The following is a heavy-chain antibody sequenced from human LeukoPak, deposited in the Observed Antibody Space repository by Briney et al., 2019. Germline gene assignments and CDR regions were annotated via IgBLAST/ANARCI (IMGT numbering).Heavy chain of an antibody. CDR3: ARDRKGIAVAGTFDY. CDR1: GYTFTSYG. CDR2: ISAYNGNT. V-gene: IGHV1-18*01. D-gene: IGHD6-19*01. Sequence: ASVKVSCKASGYTFTSYGISWVRQAPGQGLEWMGWISAYNGNTNYAQKLQGRVTMTTDTSTSTAYMELRSLRSDDTAVYYCARDRKGIAVAGTFDYWGQGTLVTASS. J-gene: IGHJ4*02.